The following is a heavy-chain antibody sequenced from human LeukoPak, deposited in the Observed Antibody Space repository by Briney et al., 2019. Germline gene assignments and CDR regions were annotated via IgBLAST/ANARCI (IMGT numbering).Heavy chain of an antibody. D-gene: IGHD3-16*02. CDR1: GGSISSSSYY. V-gene: IGHV4-39*01. CDR3: ARVRLGELSLYFDY. J-gene: IGHJ4*02. CDR2: IYYSGST. Sequence: PSETLSLTCTVSGGSISSSSYYWGWIRQPPGKGLEWIGSIYYSGSTYYNPSLKSRVTISVDTSKNRFSLKLSSVTAADTAVYYCARVRLGELSLYFDYWGQGTLVTVSS.